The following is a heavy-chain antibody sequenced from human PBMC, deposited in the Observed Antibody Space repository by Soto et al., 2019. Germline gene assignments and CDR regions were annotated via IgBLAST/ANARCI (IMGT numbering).Heavy chain of an antibody. V-gene: IGHV3-66*01. J-gene: IGHJ6*03. Sequence: GSLRLSCAASGFTVSSNYMSWVRQAPGKGLEWVSVIYSGGSTYYADSVKGRFTISRDNSKNTLYLQMNSLRAEDTAVYYCARGRLYYYYYYMDVWGKGTTVTVPS. CDR1: GFTVSSNY. D-gene: IGHD5-12*01. CDR2: IYSGGST. CDR3: ARGRLYYYYYYMDV.